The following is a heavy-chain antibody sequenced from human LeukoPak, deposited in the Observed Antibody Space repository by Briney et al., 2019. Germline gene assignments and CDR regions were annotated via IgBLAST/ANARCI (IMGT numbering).Heavy chain of an antibody. D-gene: IGHD3-22*01. Sequence: SQTLSLTCTVSGGSISSGSYYWSWIRQPAGKGLEWIGRIYTSGSTNYNPSLKSRVTMSVDTSKNQFSLKLSSVTAADTAVYYCARLSSGHRDYWGQGTLVTVSS. CDR3: ARLSSGHRDY. V-gene: IGHV4-61*02. CDR1: GGSISSGSYY. J-gene: IGHJ4*02. CDR2: IYTSGST.